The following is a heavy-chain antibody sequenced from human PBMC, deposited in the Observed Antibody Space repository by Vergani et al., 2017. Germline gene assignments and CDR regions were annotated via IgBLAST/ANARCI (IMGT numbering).Heavy chain of an antibody. Sequence: QITLKESGPTLVKPTQTLTLTCTFSGFSLSTSGVGVGWIRPPPGKALEWLGVIFWDDDKRYSPFLKSRPTIPKDTSKKQVVLTMTHMDPVDTATYYCAHKGVLTKNDFDYWGQGTLVTVSS. CDR3: AHKGVLTKNDFDY. V-gene: IGHV2-5*02. CDR1: GFSLSTSGVG. J-gene: IGHJ4*02. CDR2: IFWDDDK. D-gene: IGHD2-8*01.